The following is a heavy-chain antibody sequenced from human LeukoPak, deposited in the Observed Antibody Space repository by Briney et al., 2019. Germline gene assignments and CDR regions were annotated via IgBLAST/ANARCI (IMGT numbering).Heavy chain of an antibody. CDR3: AKDPYSRVGATECFDY. CDR1: GFTFSSYA. J-gene: IGHJ4*02. Sequence: GGSLRLSCAASGFTFSSYAMSWVRQAPGKGLEWVSATSGSGGSTYYADSVKGRFTISRDNSKNTLYLQMNSLRAEDTAVYYCAKDPYSRVGATECFDYWGQGTLVTVSS. V-gene: IGHV3-23*01. CDR2: TSGSGGST. D-gene: IGHD1-26*01.